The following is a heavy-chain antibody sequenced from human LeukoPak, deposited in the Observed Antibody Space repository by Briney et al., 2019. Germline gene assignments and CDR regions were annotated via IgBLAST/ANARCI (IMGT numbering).Heavy chain of an antibody. V-gene: IGHV3-30*18. CDR2: ISYDGSNK. Sequence: GGSLRLSCAASGFTFSSYGMHWVRQAPGKGLEWVAVISYDGSNKYYADSVKGRFTISRDNSKNTLYLQMNSLRAEDTAVYYCAKGGFYYYDSSGYNDYWGQGTLVTVSS. J-gene: IGHJ4*02. CDR3: AKGGFYYYDSSGYNDY. CDR1: GFTFSSYG. D-gene: IGHD3-22*01.